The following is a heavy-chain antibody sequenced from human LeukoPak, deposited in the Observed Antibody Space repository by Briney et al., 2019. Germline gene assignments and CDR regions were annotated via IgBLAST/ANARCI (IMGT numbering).Heavy chain of an antibody. CDR3: AKPHYDILTGYLYYFDY. J-gene: IGHJ4*02. V-gene: IGHV3-23*01. D-gene: IGHD3-9*01. Sequence: GGSLRLSCAASGFTFSSYAMSWVRQAPGKGLEWVSAISGSGGSTYYADSVKGRFTISRDNSKNTLYLQMNSLRAEDTAVYYCAKPHYDILTGYLYYFDYWGQGTLVTVSS. CDR2: ISGSGGST. CDR1: GFTFSSYA.